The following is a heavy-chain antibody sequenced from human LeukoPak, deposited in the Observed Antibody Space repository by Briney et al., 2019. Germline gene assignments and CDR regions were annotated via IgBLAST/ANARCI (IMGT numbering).Heavy chain of an antibody. J-gene: IGHJ1*01. Sequence: GGSLSFKCAASGFTCSNYYMTWVRQAPGKGLEWVSSISGSGNTYYADSVKGRFTASRDNSKNTLYLQMNSLRAEDTAVYYCVKYCLGVSCYSGDVYWRQGTLVTVSS. CDR2: ISGSGNT. CDR3: VKYCLGVSCYSGDVY. D-gene: IGHD2-15*01. V-gene: IGHV3-23*01. CDR1: GFTCSNYY.